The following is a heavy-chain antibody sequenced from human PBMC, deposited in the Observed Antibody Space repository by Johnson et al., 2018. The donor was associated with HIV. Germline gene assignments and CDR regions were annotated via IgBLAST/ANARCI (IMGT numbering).Heavy chain of an antibody. CDR3: ARDQTYYYDTSGYQGAFDI. Sequence: QVQLVESGGGLVKAGGSLRLSCAASGFIFNDYYMSWIRQAPGKGLELLSYISTSGGTLYYADSVKDRFTISRDNARSTLYLQMNSLRPEDTAVYYCARDQTYYYDTSGYQGAFDIWGQGTMVSVSS. CDR2: ISTSGGTL. D-gene: IGHD3-22*01. V-gene: IGHV3-11*04. J-gene: IGHJ3*02. CDR1: GFIFNDYY.